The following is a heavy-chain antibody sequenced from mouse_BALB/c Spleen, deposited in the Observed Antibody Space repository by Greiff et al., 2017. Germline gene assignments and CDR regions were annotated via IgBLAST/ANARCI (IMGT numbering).Heavy chain of an antibody. CDR1: GYTFTSYD. D-gene: IGHD1-1*02. CDR2: IYPGDGST. V-gene: IGHV1S56*01. Sequence: VKLMESGPELVKPGALVKISCKASGYTFTSYDINWVKQRPGQGLEWIGWIYPGDGSTKYNEKFKGKATLTADKSSSTAYMQLSSLTSENSAVYFCARSGGNYEAWFAYWGQGTLVTVSA. J-gene: IGHJ3*01. CDR3: ARSGGNYEAWFAY.